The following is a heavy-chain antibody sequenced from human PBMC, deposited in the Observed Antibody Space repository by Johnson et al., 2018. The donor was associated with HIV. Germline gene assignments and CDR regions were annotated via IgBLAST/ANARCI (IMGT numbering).Heavy chain of an antibody. J-gene: IGHJ3*02. V-gene: IGHV3-30*04. D-gene: IGHD3-3*01. CDR2: ISYDGSNK. CDR1: GFTFSSYA. Sequence: VQLVESGGGVVQPGRSLRLSCAASGFTFSSYAMHWVRQAPGKGLEWVAVISYDGSNKYYADSVKGRFTISRDNSKNTLYLQMNSLRAEDTAVYYCARDSDITIFGVVIPLSAFDIWGQGTMVTVSS. CDR3: ARDSDITIFGVVIPLSAFDI.